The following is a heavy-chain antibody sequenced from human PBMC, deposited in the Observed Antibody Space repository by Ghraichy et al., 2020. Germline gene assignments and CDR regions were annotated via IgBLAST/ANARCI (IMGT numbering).Heavy chain of an antibody. Sequence: ASVKVSCKASGYTFTGYYMHWVRQAPGQGLEWMGWINPNSGGTNYVQKFQGRVTMTRDTSISTAYMELSRLRSDDTAVYYCARDRRVFVAARGSWFDPWGQGTLVTVSS. D-gene: IGHD2-15*01. CDR1: GYTFTGYY. V-gene: IGHV1-2*02. J-gene: IGHJ5*02. CDR2: INPNSGGT. CDR3: ARDRRVFVAARGSWFDP.